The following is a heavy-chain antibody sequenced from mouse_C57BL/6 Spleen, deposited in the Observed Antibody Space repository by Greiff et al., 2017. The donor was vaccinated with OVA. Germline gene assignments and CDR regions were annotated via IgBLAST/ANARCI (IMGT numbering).Heavy chain of an antibody. V-gene: IGHV1-80*01. CDR3: ARWGGIIYAMDY. J-gene: IGHJ4*01. CDR2: IYPGDGDT. Sequence: QVQLQQSGAELVKPGASVKISCKASGYAFSSYWMNWVKQRPGKGLEWIGQIYPGDGDTNYNGKFKGKATLTADKSSSTAYMQLSSLTSEDSAVYFCARWGGIIYAMDYWGQGTSVTVSS. CDR1: GYAFSSYW.